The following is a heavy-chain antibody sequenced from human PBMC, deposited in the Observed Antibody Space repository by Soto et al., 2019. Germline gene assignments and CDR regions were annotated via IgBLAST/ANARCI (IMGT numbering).Heavy chain of an antibody. CDR2: IIPLHNTS. CDR3: AIWSNWNPLYYRGMDV. V-gene: IGHV1-69*06. D-gene: IGHD1-20*01. CDR1: GGAFTNYS. Sequence: QVQLLQSGAEVKKPGSSVKVSCKVSGGAFTNYSLNWVRHAPGQGLEWLGGIIPLHNTSNYSLKLLGRGIVTADISSNTVYMHFSGLTSDDTATYYCAIWSNWNPLYYRGMDVWGQGTTVTVSS. J-gene: IGHJ6*02.